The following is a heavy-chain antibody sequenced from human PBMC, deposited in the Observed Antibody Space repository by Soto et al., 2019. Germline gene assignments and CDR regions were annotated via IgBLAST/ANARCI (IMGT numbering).Heavy chain of an antibody. V-gene: IGHV1-3*01. CDR2: INAGNGNT. Sequence: GASVKVSCKASGYTFSSYAMHWVRQAPGQRLEWMGWINAGNGNTKYSQKLQGRVTITRDTSTSTAYMELSSLRSEDTAVYYCARAPGGYYGMDVWGQGTTVTVSS. D-gene: IGHD3-10*01. CDR3: ARAPGGYYGMDV. J-gene: IGHJ6*02. CDR1: GYTFSSYA.